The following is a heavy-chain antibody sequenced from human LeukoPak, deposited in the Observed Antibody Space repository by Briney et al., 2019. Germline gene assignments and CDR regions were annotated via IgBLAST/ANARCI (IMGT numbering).Heavy chain of an antibody. D-gene: IGHD3-22*01. CDR1: GGSISSYY. CDR2: IYTSGST. CDR3: ARGGTYYYDSSGSPHAFDI. Sequence: SETLSLTCTVSGGSISSYYWSWIRQPAGKGLEWIGRIYTSGSTNYNPSLKSRVTMSVDTSKNQFSLKLSSVTAADTAVYYCARGGTYYYDSSGSPHAFDIWGRGTMVTVSS. V-gene: IGHV4-4*07. J-gene: IGHJ3*02.